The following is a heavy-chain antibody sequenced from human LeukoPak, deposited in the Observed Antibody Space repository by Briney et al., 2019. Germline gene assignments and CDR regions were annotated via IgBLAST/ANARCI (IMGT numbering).Heavy chain of an antibody. CDR2: IQYDGSNK. J-gene: IGHJ4*02. D-gene: IGHD2-2*01. CDR3: ARAVSNRHLDY. V-gene: IGHV3-30*02. CDR1: GFTFSSYG. Sequence: GGSLRLSCAASGFTFSSYGMHWVRQAPGKGLEWVTFIQYDGSNKYYADSVKGRFTISRDNSKNTLYLEVNSLRAEDTAVYYCARAVSNRHLDYWGQGTLVTVSS.